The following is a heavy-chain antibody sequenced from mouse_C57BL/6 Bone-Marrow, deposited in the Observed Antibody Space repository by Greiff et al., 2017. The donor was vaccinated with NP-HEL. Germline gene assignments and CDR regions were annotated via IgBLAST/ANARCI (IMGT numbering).Heavy chain of an antibody. CDR1: GFTFSSYT. CDR3: APYYSNPAWFAY. J-gene: IGHJ3*01. V-gene: IGHV5-9*01. D-gene: IGHD2-5*01. Sequence: EVKLVESGGGLVKPGGSLKLSCAASGFTFSSYTMSWVRQTPEKRLEWVATISGGGGNTYYPDSVKGRFTISRDNAKNTLYLQMSSLRSEDTALYYCAPYYSNPAWFAYWGQGTLVTVSA. CDR2: ISGGGGNT.